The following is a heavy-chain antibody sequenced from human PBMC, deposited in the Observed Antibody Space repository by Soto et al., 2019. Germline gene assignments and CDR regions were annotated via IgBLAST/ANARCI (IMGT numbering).Heavy chain of an antibody. D-gene: IGHD2-15*01. V-gene: IGHV3-23*01. CDR3: ATRYCSGGSCYPTFG. CDR1: GFTFSSYA. Sequence: GGSLRLSCAASGFTFSSYAMSWVRQAPGKGLEWVSAISGSGGSTYYADSVKGRFTISRDNSKNTLYLQMNSLRAEDTAVYYCATRYCSGGSCYPTFGWGQGTLVTVSS. CDR2: ISGSGGST. J-gene: IGHJ4*02.